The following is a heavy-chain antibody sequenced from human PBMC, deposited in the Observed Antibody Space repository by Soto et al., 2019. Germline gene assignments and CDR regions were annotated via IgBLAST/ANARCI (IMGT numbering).Heavy chain of an antibody. J-gene: IGHJ4*02. CDR2: INEDGSKK. CDR3: AREMHLGSGWGDIDI. CDR1: GFTVSAKW. Sequence: GALRLSCAVSGFTVSAKWMSWVRQAPGKGLEWLANINEDGSKKFYVDFVKGRFTISKDNAKNSLSLHLGSLRADDTAVYYCAREMHLGSGWGDIDIWGRGTMVTVPS. D-gene: IGHD6-19*01. V-gene: IGHV3-7*03.